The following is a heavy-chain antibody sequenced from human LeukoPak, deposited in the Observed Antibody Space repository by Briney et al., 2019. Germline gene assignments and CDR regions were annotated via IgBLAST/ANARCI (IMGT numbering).Heavy chain of an antibody. CDR1: GYTFTSYG. D-gene: IGHD3-10*01. J-gene: IGHJ4*02. Sequence: ASVKVSCKASGYTFTSYGISWVRQAPGQGLEWMGWTSVYNGNTKYAQNLQGRVTMTTDTSTSTAYMELRSLRSDDTAVYYCARDRDTEGSDYWGQGTLVTVSS. CDR3: ARDRDTEGSDY. V-gene: IGHV1-18*01. CDR2: TSVYNGNT.